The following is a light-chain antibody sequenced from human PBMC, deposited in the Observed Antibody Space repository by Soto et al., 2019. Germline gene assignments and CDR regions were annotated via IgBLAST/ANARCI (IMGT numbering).Light chain of an antibody. J-gene: IGKJ1*01. CDR1: QSISSW. CDR3: QQYNSYPGT. V-gene: IGKV1-5*01. CDR2: DAS. Sequence: DIQMTQSPSTLSASVGDRVTITCRASQSISSWLAWYQQKPGKAPKLLIYDASSLESGVPSRFSGSGSGTEFTLTISSLQPDDFATYYCQQYNSYPGTVGQGTKVDSK.